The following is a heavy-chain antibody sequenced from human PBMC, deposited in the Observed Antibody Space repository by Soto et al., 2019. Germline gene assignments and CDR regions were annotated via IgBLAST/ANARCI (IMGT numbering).Heavy chain of an antibody. CDR1: GGTFSSYA. J-gene: IGHJ6*03. D-gene: IGHD6-6*01. Sequence: ASVKASCKASGGTFSSYAISWVRQAHGQGLEWMGWISAYNGNTNYAQKLQGRVTMTTDTSTSTAYMELRSLRSDDTAVYYCARDRSSPRARTLMDVWGKGTTVTVSS. V-gene: IGHV1-18*01. CDR2: ISAYNGNT. CDR3: ARDRSSPRARTLMDV.